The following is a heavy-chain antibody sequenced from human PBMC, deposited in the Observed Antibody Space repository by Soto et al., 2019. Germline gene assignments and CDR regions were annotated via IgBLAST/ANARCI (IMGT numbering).Heavy chain of an antibody. CDR2: ISSSGSTI. CDR1: GFTFSDYF. CDR3: AEGYYSGYDFFDY. J-gene: IGHJ4*02. V-gene: IGHV3-11*01. D-gene: IGHD5-12*01. Sequence: QVQLVESGGGLVKPGGSLRLSCAASGFTFSDYFMTWIRQAPGKGLEWVSFISSSGSTIYYTASVKRRFTISRDNAKNSLYLQMNSRSAEEDTAVYYCAEGYYSGYDFFDYWGQGTLVTVSS.